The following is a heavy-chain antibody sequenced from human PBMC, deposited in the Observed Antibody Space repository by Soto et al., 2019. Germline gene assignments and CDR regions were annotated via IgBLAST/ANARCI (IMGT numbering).Heavy chain of an antibody. CDR3: EGRDDPFHV. V-gene: IGHV3-33*01. CDR1: GLTFSNYG. J-gene: IGHJ3*01. CDR2: IWHDGSQK. Sequence: QVQLVESGGGVVQPERSLRLSCVGTGLTFSNYGIHWVRQAPGRGLEWVAVIWHDGSQKYSADSVRGRFTISRDNSKNTVYPQMNSLRAEDTAVYYCEGRDDPFHVWGQGTMVTVSS.